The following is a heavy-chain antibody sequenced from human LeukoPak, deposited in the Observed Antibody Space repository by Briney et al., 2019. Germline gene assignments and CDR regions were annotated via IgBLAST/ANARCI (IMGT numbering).Heavy chain of an antibody. Sequence: GRSLRLSCAASGFTFSNYVMHWVRQAPGKGLEWVANIKYDGSETYYMDSVTGRFTISRDNAKNSLYLQMNSLRAEDTAVYYCASEEYSRSSYWGQGTLVTVSS. CDR1: GFTFSNYV. CDR3: ASEEYSRSSY. D-gene: IGHD6-6*01. V-gene: IGHV3-7*03. J-gene: IGHJ4*02. CDR2: IKYDGSET.